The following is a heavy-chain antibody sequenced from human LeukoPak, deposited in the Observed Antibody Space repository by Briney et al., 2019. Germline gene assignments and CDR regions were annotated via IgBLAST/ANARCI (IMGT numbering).Heavy chain of an antibody. CDR3: AMTYYFDSSGYYKLDY. Sequence: PGGSLGLSCAASGFTVSSNYMSWVRHTPGKGLEWVSVIYSGGSTYYADSVKGRFTISRDNSKNTLYLQMNSLRAEDTAVYYCAMTYYFDSSGYYKLDYWGQGTLVTVSS. CDR2: IYSGGST. CDR1: GFTVSSNY. D-gene: IGHD3-22*01. V-gene: IGHV3-53*01. J-gene: IGHJ4*02.